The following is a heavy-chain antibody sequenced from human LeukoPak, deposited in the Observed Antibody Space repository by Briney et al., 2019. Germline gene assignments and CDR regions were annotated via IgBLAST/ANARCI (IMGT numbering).Heavy chain of an antibody. J-gene: IGHJ6*02. CDR3: ARVRSLPDYYYGMDV. CDR2: ISAYNGNT. V-gene: IGHV1-18*01. CDR1: GYTFTSYG. Sequence: ASEKVSCKASGYTFTSYGISWVRQAPGQGLEWMGWISAYNGNTNYAQKLQGRVTMTTDTSTSTAYMELRSLRSDDTAVYYCARVRSLPDYYYGMDVWGQGTTVTVSS.